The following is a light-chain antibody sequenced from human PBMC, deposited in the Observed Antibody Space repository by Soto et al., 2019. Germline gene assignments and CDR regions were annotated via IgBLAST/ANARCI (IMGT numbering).Light chain of an antibody. Sequence: VVTQSAATLSVSPGARATLSCRASQSVSSNLAWYQQKPGPAPRLLIYGASTRATGIPARLNVIGSGTEFTLPLRSMKSEDLAVDDCQQRSNWLTFFGGTKV. CDR2: GAS. V-gene: IGKV3-15*01. J-gene: IGKJ4*01. CDR3: QQRSNWLT. CDR1: QSVSSN.